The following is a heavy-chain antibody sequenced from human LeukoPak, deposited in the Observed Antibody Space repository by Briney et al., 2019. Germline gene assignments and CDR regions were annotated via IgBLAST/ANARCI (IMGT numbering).Heavy chain of an antibody. V-gene: IGHV1-46*01. CDR3: ARDFHYDSSLDY. CDR1: GYXFTSYY. D-gene: IGHD3-22*01. CDR2: INPSGGST. Sequence: ASVKVSCRASGYXFTSYYMHWARQAPGQGLEWMGIINPSGGSTSYAQKFQGRVTMTRDTSTSTVYMELSSLRSEDTAVYYCARDFHYDSSLDYWGQGTLVTVSS. J-gene: IGHJ4*02.